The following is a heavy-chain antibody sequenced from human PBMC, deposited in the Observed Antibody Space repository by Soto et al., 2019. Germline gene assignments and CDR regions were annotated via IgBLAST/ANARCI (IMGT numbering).Heavy chain of an antibody. J-gene: IGHJ4*02. CDR3: ARHFNWNYDY. Sequence: PAETLSLTCTVSGGSIISSSYYWCCIRQPPGKGLEWIGSIYYSGSTYYNPSLKSRVTISVDTSKNQFSLKLSSVTAADTAVYYCARHFNWNYDYWGQGTLVTVS. CDR1: GGSIISSSYY. V-gene: IGHV4-39*01. CDR2: IYYSGST. D-gene: IGHD1-7*01.